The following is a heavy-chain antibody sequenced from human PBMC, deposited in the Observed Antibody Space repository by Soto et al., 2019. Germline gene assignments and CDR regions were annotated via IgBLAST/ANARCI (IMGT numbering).Heavy chain of an antibody. CDR1: GFSFSGYA. D-gene: IGHD3-22*01. CDR2: FSGSGGRT. Sequence: EVQLVESGGGLVKPGGSLRLSCAASGFSFSGYAMSWVRQAPGKGLEWVSAFSGSGGRTYYADSVKGRFTISRDNSKNTLYLQMNSLRAEDTAVYYCAKERTSSGYFDYWGQGTLVTVSS. V-gene: IGHV3-23*04. CDR3: AKERTSSGYFDY. J-gene: IGHJ4*02.